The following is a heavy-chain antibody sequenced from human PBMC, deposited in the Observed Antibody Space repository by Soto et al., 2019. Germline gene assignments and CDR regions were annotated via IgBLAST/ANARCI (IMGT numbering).Heavy chain of an antibody. CDR1: GGTFSSYT. J-gene: IGHJ4*02. D-gene: IGHD2-15*01. Sequence: QVQLVQSGAEVKKPGSSVKVSCKASGGTFSSYTISWVRKAPGQGLEWMGRIIPILGIANYAQKFQGRVTITADKSTSTAYMELSSLRAEDTAVYYCAGEDCSGGSCPNGGWGQGPLVTVSS. V-gene: IGHV1-69*02. CDR3: AGEDCSGGSCPNGG. CDR2: IIPILGIA.